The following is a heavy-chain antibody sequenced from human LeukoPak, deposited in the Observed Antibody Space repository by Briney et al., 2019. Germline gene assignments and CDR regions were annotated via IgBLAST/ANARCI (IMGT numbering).Heavy chain of an antibody. CDR3: ATIAPGDLFDS. V-gene: IGHV1-24*01. D-gene: IGHD7-27*01. J-gene: IGHJ4*02. CDR2: FVPEDDET. Sequence: ASVKVSCKVSGSTLTEFSIHWVRQAPGKGLEWMGGFVPEDDETIYAQSFQGRVTMTEDTSTDTAYMELSSLRSEDTAMYYCATIAPGDLFDSWGQGTLVTVSS. CDR1: GSTLTEFS.